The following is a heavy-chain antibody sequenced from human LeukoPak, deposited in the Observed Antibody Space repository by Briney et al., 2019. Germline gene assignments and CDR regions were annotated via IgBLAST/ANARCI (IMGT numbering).Heavy chain of an antibody. J-gene: IGHJ5*02. CDR2: IYHSGST. V-gene: IGHV4-38-2*02. D-gene: IGHD6-19*01. Sequence: PSETLSLTCTVSGYPISSGYYWGWIRQPPGKGLEWIGSIYHSGSTYYNPSLKSRVTISVDTSKNQFSLKLSSVTAADTAVYYCAREGRVADNWFDPWGQGTLVTVSS. CDR1: GYPISSGYY. CDR3: AREGRVADNWFDP.